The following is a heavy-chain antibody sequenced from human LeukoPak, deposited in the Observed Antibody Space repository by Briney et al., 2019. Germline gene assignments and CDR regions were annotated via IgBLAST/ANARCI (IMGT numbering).Heavy chain of an antibody. CDR1: GGSISSYY. V-gene: IGHV4-59*12. CDR3: AKSNGYGLVDI. J-gene: IGHJ3*02. Sequence: PSETLSLTCTVSGGSISSYYWSWIRQPPGKGLEWIGYIYYSGSTNYNPSLKSRVTISVDTSRNQFSLNLNSVTAADTAVYYCAKSNGYGLVDIWGQGTMVTVSS. CDR2: IYYSGST. D-gene: IGHD3-10*01.